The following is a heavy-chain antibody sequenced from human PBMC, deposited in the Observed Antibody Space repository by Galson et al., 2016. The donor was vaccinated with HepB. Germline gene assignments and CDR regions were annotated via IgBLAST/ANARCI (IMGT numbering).Heavy chain of an antibody. CDR1: GYSFTSYW. J-gene: IGHJ4*02. Sequence: SGAEVKKPGESVKISCKGSGYSFTSYWIVWVRQRPGKGLEWMGNIYPGDSDTRYSPSFQGQVTISADRSISTAYLQWSSLKASDTAMYYCARIHGSGTWSLGYWGQGTLVTVSS. CDR3: ARIHGSGTWSLGY. CDR2: IYPGDSDT. V-gene: IGHV5-51*01. D-gene: IGHD6-13*01.